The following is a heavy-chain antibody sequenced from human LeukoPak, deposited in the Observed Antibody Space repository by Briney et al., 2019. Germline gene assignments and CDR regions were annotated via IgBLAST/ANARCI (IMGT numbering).Heavy chain of an antibody. CDR3: ARMSFADFWSGRDAFDI. J-gene: IGHJ3*02. Sequence: PGGSLRLSCAASGFTFSSYWMSWVRQAPGKGLEWVANIKQDGSEKYYVDSVKGRFTISRDNAKNSLYLQMNSLRAEDTAVYYCARMSFADFWSGRDAFDIWGQGTMVTVSS. V-gene: IGHV3-7*01. CDR2: IKQDGSEK. CDR1: GFTFSSYW. D-gene: IGHD3-3*01.